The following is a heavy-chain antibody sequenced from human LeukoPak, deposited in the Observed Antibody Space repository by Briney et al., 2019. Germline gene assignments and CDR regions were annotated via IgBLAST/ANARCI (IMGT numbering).Heavy chain of an antibody. D-gene: IGHD3-22*01. V-gene: IGHV3-23*01. CDR1: GFTFSSYA. Sequence: GGSLRLSCAASGFTFSSYALSWVRQAPGKGLEWVSAISGDATGTYYEDSVKGRFTVSRDKSKNTLYLQMNSLRAEDTAVYYCARGGYYSDSRDYYPFDYWGQGTLVTVSS. CDR2: ISGDATGT. J-gene: IGHJ4*02. CDR3: ARGGYYSDSRDYYPFDY.